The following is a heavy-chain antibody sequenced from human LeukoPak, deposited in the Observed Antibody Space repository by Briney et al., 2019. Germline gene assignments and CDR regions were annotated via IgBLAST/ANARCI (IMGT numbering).Heavy chain of an antibody. V-gene: IGHV4-34*01. CDR2: INHSGST. Sequence: PSETLSLTCAVYGGSFSGYYWSWIRQPPGKGLEWIGEINHSGSTNYNPSLKSRVTISVDTSKNQFSLKLSSVTATDTAVYYCARGSPPEDYWGQGTLVTVSS. CDR1: GGSFSGYY. J-gene: IGHJ4*02. CDR3: ARGSPPEDY.